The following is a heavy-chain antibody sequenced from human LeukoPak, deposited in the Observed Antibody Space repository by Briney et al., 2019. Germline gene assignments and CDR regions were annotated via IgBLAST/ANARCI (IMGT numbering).Heavy chain of an antibody. CDR2: ISGSGGST. D-gene: IGHD3-10*01. CDR3: AKGKVSDS. CDR1: GFTFSRYA. J-gene: IGHJ4*02. V-gene: IGHV3-23*01. Sequence: PGGSLRLACAASGFTFSRYAMSWVRQTPGKGLEWVSAISGSGGSTYYADSVEGRFTISRDNSNNTLYLQMNSLRAEDTAVYYCAKGKVSDSWGQGTLVTVSS.